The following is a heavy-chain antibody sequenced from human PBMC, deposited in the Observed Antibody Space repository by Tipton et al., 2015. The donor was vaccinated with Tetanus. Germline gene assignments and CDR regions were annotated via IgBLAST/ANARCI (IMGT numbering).Heavy chain of an antibody. Sequence: SLRLSCAASRFISSDHSMDWVRQAPGKGLEWVGRIRNKTNSYTTDYAASVKGRFTISRDDSKNSLYLQMNSLKTDDTDVYYCAAVAVYFDYWGQGFLGAVSS. CDR3: AAVAVYFDY. V-gene: IGHV3-72*01. D-gene: IGHD6-19*01. CDR2: IRNKTNSYTT. CDR1: RFISSDHS. J-gene: IGHJ4*02.